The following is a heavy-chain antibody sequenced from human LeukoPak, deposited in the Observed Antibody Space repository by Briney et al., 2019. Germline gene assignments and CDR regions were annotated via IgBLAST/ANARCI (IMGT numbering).Heavy chain of an antibody. Sequence: GGSLRLSCAASGFTFDDYAMHWVRQAPGKGLEWASGISWNSGSIGYADSVKGRFTISRDNAKNSLYLQMNSLRAEDTALYYCAKDISGQQLAYDAFDIWGQGTMVTVSS. V-gene: IGHV3-9*01. CDR3: AKDISGQQLAYDAFDI. D-gene: IGHD6-13*01. CDR2: ISWNSGSI. CDR1: GFTFDDYA. J-gene: IGHJ3*02.